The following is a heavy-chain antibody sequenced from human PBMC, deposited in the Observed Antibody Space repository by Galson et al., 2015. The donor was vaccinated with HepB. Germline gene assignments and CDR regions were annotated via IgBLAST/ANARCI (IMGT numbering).Heavy chain of an antibody. V-gene: IGHV4-38-2*01. CDR1: GYSISSGYY. D-gene: IGHD5-18*01. J-gene: IGHJ4*02. CDR2: IYHSGST. CDR3: ARVGYSYGRSYCDY. Sequence: SETLSLTCAVSGYSISSGYYWGWIRQPPGKGLEWIGNIYHSGSTYYNPSLKSRVTISLDTSKDQFSLKLSSVTAADTAVYYCARVGYSYGRSYCDYWGQGTLVTVSS.